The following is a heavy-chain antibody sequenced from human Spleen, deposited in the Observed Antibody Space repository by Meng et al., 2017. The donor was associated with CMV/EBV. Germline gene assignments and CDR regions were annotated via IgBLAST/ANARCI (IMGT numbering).Heavy chain of an antibody. Sequence: GESLKISCVASGFTFSSYAMNWVRQAPGKGLEWVSAISGSGGSTYYADSVKGRFTISRDNSKNTLYLQMNSLRAEDTAVYYCAKGYGSGYYYYVMDVWGQGTTVTVSS. D-gene: IGHD3-10*01. CDR2: ISGSGGST. V-gene: IGHV3-23*01. J-gene: IGHJ6*02. CDR1: GFTFSSYA. CDR3: AKGYGSGYYYYVMDV.